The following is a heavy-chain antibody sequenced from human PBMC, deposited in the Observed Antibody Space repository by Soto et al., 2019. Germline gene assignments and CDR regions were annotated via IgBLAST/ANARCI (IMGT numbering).Heavy chain of an antibody. D-gene: IGHD5-18*01. Sequence: QVSLQESGPGLVKPSQTLSLTCFVSGDSITNGDYYWSWIRQPPGKALEWIAYIYYNGITHYNPSLKSGFPSSWAPPKTPFPLKVTSVTAADTAVYSCPRGIQEGFAPWGQGTLATVS. CDR1: GDSITNGDYY. CDR2: IYYNGIT. V-gene: IGHV4-30-4*01. CDR3: PRGIQEGFAP. J-gene: IGHJ5*02.